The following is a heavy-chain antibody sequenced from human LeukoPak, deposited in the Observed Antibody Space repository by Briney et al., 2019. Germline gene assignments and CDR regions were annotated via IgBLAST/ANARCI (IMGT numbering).Heavy chain of an antibody. J-gene: IGHJ6*03. D-gene: IGHD3-10*01. CDR1: GFTFSSYG. Sequence: GGSLRLSCAASGFTFSSYGMHWVRQAPGKGLEWVAFIRYDGSNKYYADSVKGRFTISRDNSKNTLYLQMNSLRAEDKAVYYCAKSQAMVRGVVYYYYYYMDVWGKGTTVTISS. CDR2: IRYDGSNK. CDR3: AKSQAMVRGVVYYYYYYMDV. V-gene: IGHV3-30*02.